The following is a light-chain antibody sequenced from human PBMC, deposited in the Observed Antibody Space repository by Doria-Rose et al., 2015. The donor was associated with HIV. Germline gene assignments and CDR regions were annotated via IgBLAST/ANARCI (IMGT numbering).Light chain of an antibody. CDR3: NSYTTSSTHNYV. V-gene: IGLV2-14*03. CDR2: DVS. J-gene: IGLJ1*01. CDR1: SSDVGGFGY. Sequence: PASVPGSPGQSITISCTGTSSDVGGFGYVSWYQQHPGKAPKLMIYDVSNRPSGVSNRFSGSKSGDTASLIISGLQAEDEADYYCNSYTTSSTHNYVFGTGTKVTVL.